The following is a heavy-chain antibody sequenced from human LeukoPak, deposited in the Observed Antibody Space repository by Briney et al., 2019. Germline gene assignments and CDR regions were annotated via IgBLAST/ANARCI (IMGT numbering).Heavy chain of an antibody. CDR2: IIPIFGTA. Sequence: ASVKVSCKASGGTFSSYAISWVRQAPGQGLEWMGRIIPIFGTANYAQKFQGRVTITTDESTSTAYMELSSLRSEDTAVYYCARYEVVPAARAFDIWGQGTMVTVSS. J-gene: IGHJ3*02. V-gene: IGHV1-69*05. CDR1: GGTFSSYA. CDR3: ARYEVVPAARAFDI. D-gene: IGHD2-2*01.